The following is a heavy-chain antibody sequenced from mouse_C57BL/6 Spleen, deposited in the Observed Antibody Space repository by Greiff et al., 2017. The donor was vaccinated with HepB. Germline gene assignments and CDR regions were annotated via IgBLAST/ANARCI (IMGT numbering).Heavy chain of an antibody. J-gene: IGHJ4*01. CDR2: IDPSDSYT. D-gene: IGHD4-1*01. Sequence: QVQLQQPGAELVKPGASVKLSCKASGYTLTSYWMQWVKQRPGQGLEWIGEIDPSDSYTNYNQKFKGKATLTVDTSSSTAYMQLSSLTSEDSAVYYCASKLTGVYAMDYWGQGTSVTVSS. V-gene: IGHV1-50*01. CDR1: GYTLTSYW. CDR3: ASKLTGVYAMDY.